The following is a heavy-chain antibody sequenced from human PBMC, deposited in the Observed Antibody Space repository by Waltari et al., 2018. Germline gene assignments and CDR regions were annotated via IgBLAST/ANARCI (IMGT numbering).Heavy chain of an antibody. J-gene: IGHJ6*02. CDR3: ARERAVVVPAATYYYGMDV. Sequence: QVQLVQSGAEVKKPGSSVKVSCKASGGTFSSYAISWVRQAPGQGLEWMGGISPIFGKARYAQKFQGRVTITADESTSTAYMELSSLRSEDTAVYYCARERAVVVPAATYYYGMDVWGQGTTVTVSS. D-gene: IGHD2-2*01. CDR1: GGTFSSYA. CDR2: ISPIFGKA. V-gene: IGHV1-69*01.